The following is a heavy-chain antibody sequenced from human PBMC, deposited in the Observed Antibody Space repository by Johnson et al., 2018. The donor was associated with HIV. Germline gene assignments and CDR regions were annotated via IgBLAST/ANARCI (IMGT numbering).Heavy chain of an antibody. CDR2: ISSSGSTI. CDR1: GFTFSDYY. V-gene: IGHV3-11*04. J-gene: IGHJ3*02. CDR3: AKGLLIAAAHDAFDI. D-gene: IGHD6-13*01. Sequence: QMLLVESGGGLVKPGGSLRLSCAASGFTFSDYYMSWIRQAPGKGLEWVSYISSSGSTIYYADSVKGRFTISRDNAKNSLYLQMNSLRAEDTAVYYCAKGLLIAAAHDAFDIWGQGTMVTVSS.